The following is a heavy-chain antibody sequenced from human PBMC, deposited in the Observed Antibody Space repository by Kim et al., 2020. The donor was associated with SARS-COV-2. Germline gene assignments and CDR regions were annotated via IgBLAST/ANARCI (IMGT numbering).Heavy chain of an antibody. CDR3: ARGGGSGSYSGDAFDI. D-gene: IGHD3-10*01. CDR2: IGTAGDT. Sequence: GGSLRLSCAASGFTFSSYDMHWVRQATGKGLEWVSAIGTAGDTYYPGSVKGRFTISRENAKNSLYLQMNRLRAGDTAVYYCARGGGSGSYSGDAFDIWGQGTMVTVSS. V-gene: IGHV3-13*04. CDR1: GFTFSSYD. J-gene: IGHJ3*02.